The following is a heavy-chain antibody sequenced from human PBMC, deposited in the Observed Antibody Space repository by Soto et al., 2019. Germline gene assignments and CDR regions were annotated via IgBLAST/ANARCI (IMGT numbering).Heavy chain of an antibody. CDR1: GFTFSNFG. D-gene: IGHD2-15*01. V-gene: IGHV3-30*18. J-gene: IGHJ6*02. CDR2: ISYDGRSE. CDR3: AKDLDVVMVLSATRGLDV. Sequence: GGSLRLSCVGSGFTFSNFGMHWVRQAPGKGLEWVAGISYDGRSESYVDSVRGRFTLSRDNSKKTLSLQMISLRTEDTGVYYCAKDLDVVMVLSATRGLDVWGQGTTVTVS.